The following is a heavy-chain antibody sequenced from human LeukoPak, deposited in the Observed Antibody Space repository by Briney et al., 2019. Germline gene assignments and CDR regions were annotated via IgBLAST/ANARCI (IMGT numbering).Heavy chain of an antibody. Sequence: GGSLRLSCAASRFTFNSYWMSWVRQAPGKGLEWVANIKQDGSEKYYVDSVKGRFTISRDNAKNSLYLEMNSLRAEDTAVYYCASQSYGLFAYWGQGTLATVSS. CDR2: IKQDGSEK. D-gene: IGHD3-10*01. J-gene: IGHJ4*02. CDR3: ASQSYGLFAY. V-gene: IGHV3-7*01. CDR1: RFTFNSYW.